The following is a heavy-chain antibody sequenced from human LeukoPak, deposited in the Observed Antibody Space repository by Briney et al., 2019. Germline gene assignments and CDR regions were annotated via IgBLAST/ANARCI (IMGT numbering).Heavy chain of an antibody. J-gene: IGHJ4*02. CDR3: ARDRDYYGSGANRLDY. D-gene: IGHD3-10*01. Sequence: SETLSLTCAVSGGSISSGGYSWSWIRQPPGKGLEWIGYIYHSGSTYYNPSLKSRVTISVDKSKNQFSLKLSSVTAADTAVYYCARDRDYYGSGANRLDYWGQGTLVTVSS. CDR1: GGSISSGGYS. CDR2: IYHSGST. V-gene: IGHV4-30-2*01.